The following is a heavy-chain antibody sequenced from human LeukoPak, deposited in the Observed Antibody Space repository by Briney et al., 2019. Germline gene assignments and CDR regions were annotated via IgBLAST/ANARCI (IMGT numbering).Heavy chain of an antibody. CDR1: GGSFSGYY. J-gene: IGHJ6*03. CDR2: INHSGST. D-gene: IGHD4-17*01. V-gene: IGHV4-34*01. Sequence: SETLSLTCAVYGGSFSGYYWSWIRQPPGKGPEWIGEINHSGSTNYNPSLKSRVTISVDTSKNQFSLKLSSVTAADTAVYYCARAPDYGDYVRVEYYYMDVWGKGTTATVSS. CDR3: ARAPDYGDYVRVEYYYMDV.